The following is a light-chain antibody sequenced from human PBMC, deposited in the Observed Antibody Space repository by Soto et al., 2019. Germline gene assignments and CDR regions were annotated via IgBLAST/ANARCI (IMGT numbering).Light chain of an antibody. J-gene: IGLJ2*01. CDR2: EVN. CDR3: SAYTGSSLV. CDR1: SSDVGGYNY. Sequence: QSVLTQPASVSGSPGQSITISCTGTSSDVGGYNYVSWYQQHPGKAPKVMIYEVNNRPSGGSNRFSGSKSGNTASLIISGLQADDEADYYCSAYTGSSLVFGGGTKLTVL. V-gene: IGLV2-14*01.